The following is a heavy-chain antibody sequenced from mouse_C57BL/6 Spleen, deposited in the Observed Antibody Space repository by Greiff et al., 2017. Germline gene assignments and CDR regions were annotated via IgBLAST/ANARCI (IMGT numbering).Heavy chain of an antibody. CDR2: IDPEDGDT. CDR3: TTPITTGVAAY. V-gene: IGHV14-1*01. Sequence: EVKLMESGAELVRPGASVKLSCTASGFNIKDYYMHWVKQRPEQGLEWIGRIDPEDGDTEYAPKFQGKATMTADTPSNTAYLQLTSLTSQDTAVYYSTTPITTGVAAYWGQGTTLTVSS. CDR1: GFNIKDYY. D-gene: IGHD1-1*01. J-gene: IGHJ2*01.